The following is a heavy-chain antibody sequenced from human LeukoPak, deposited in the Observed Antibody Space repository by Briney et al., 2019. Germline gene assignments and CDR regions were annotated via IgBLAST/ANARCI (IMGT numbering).Heavy chain of an antibody. J-gene: IGHJ4*02. V-gene: IGHV3-23*01. CDR2: ISGSGGST. Sequence: GGSLRLSCAASGFTFSSYWMSWVRQAPGKGLEWVSAISGSGGSTYYADSVKGRFTISRDNSRNTLYLQMNSLRAEDTAVYYCAKDVRGGDTATEPIDNWGQGTLVTVSS. CDR1: GFTFSSYW. D-gene: IGHD5-18*01. CDR3: AKDVRGGDTATEPIDN.